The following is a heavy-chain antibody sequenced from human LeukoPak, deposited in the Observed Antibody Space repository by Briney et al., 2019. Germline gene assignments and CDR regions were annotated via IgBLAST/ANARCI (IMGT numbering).Heavy chain of an antibody. CDR3: AVHSDSNRGPYDY. CDR2: IYSDGST. D-gene: IGHD1/OR15-1a*01. J-gene: IGHJ4*02. Sequence: PGGSLRLSCAASGYSVSDKPMTWVRQAAGKGLEWVSVIYSDGSTHYSESVRGRFYISRDNSKNTLYLQMNSLGAEDTAVYYCAVHSDSNRGPYDYWGQGTLVTVSS. CDR1: GYSVSDKP. V-gene: IGHV3-66*01.